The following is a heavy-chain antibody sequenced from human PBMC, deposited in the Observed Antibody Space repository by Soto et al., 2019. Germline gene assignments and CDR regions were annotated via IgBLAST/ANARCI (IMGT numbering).Heavy chain of an antibody. CDR2: ISTYNGNT. V-gene: IGHV1-18*01. D-gene: IGHD4-17*01. J-gene: IGHJ6*03. CDR3: ARTTVTASYYYMDV. CDR1: GYTFTNYG. Sequence: ASVKVSCKASGYTFTNYGFTWVRQAPGQGLEWLGWISTYNGNTKYAQKVQGRLTMTADTSTSTANMELTSLRSDDTALYYCARTTVTASYYYMDVWGKGSTVTVSS.